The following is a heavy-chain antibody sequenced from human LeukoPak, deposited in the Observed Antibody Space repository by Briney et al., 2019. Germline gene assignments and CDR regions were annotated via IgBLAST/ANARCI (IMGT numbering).Heavy chain of an antibody. CDR1: GFTFSSYA. J-gene: IGHJ4*02. D-gene: IGHD2-21*02. V-gene: IGHV3-23*01. CDR2: ISGSGGST. CDR3: ARDSSVVTAIHLFDY. Sequence: QPGGSLRLSCAASGFTFSSYAMSWVRQAPGKGLEWVSAISGSGGSTYYADSVKGQFTISRDNSKNTLYLQMNSLRAEDTAVYYCARDSSVVTAIHLFDYWGQGTLVTVSS.